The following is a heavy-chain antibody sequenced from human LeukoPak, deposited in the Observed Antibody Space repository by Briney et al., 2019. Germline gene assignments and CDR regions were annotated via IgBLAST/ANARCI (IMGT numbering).Heavy chain of an antibody. CDR2: IIPIFGTA. CDR3: ARSLRGWYLNYYYMDV. V-gene: IGHV1-69*13. CDR1: GYTFTSYG. J-gene: IGHJ6*03. D-gene: IGHD6-19*01. Sequence: ASVKVSCKASGYTFTSYGISWVRQAPGQGLEWMGGIIPIFGTANYAQKFQGRVTITADESTSTAYMELSSLRSEDTAVYYCARSLRGWYLNYYYMDVWGKGTTVTISS.